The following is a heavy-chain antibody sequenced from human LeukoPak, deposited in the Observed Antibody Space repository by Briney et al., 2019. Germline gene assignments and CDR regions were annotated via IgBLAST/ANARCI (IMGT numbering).Heavy chain of an antibody. CDR2: MNPNSGNT. J-gene: IGHJ4*02. CDR3: ARGSLLYGSNSGVDY. V-gene: IGHV1-8*02. Sequence: ASVKDSCKASGYTFTSYDINWVRQATGQGLEWMGWMNPNSGNTGYAQKFQGRVTMTRNTSISTAYMEMSSLRSADAAVYYCARGSLLYGSNSGVDYWGQGTLVTVSS. CDR1: GYTFTSYD. D-gene: IGHD4-23*01.